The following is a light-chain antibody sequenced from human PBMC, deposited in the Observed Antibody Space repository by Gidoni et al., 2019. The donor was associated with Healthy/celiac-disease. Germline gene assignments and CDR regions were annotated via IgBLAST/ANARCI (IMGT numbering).Light chain of an antibody. CDR2: AAS. Sequence: DSQMNQSPSSLSASVGDRVTITCRASQSISSYLNWYQQKPGKAPKLLIYAASSLQSGVPSRFSGSGSGTDFTLTISSLQPEDFATYYCLQSYSTLPALTFGGGTQVEIK. J-gene: IGKJ4*01. V-gene: IGKV1-39*01. CDR3: LQSYSTLPALT. CDR1: QSISSY.